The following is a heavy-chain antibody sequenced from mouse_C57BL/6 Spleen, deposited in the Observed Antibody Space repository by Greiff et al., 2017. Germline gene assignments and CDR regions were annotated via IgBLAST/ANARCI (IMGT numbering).Heavy chain of an antibody. V-gene: IGHV5-17*01. CDR1: GFTFSDYG. CDR2: ISSGSSTI. CDR3: ARDYYYGSSRAMDY. Sequence: EVQLQESGGGLVKPGGSLKLSCAASGFTFSDYGMHWVRQAPEKGLEWVAYISSGSSTIYYADTVKGRFTISRDNAKNTLFLQMTSLRSEDTAMYYCARDYYYGSSRAMDYWGQGTSVTVSS. J-gene: IGHJ4*01. D-gene: IGHD1-1*01.